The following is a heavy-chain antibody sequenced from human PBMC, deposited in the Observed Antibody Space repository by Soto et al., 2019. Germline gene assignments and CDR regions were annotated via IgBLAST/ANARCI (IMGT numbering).Heavy chain of an antibody. Sequence: SVKVSCKASGFTFTSSAVQWVRQARGQRLEWIGWIVVGSGNTNYAQKFQERVTITRDMSASTAYMELSSLRSEDTAVYYCAAARITGTTVNWFDPWGQGTLVTVSS. D-gene: IGHD1-7*01. CDR3: AAARITGTTVNWFDP. CDR2: IVVGSGNT. V-gene: IGHV1-58*01. CDR1: GFTFTSSA. J-gene: IGHJ5*02.